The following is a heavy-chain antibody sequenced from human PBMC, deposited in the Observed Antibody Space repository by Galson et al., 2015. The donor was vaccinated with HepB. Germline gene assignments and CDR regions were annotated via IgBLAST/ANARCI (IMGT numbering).Heavy chain of an antibody. V-gene: IGHV1-18*04. Sequence: SCKASGYTFTSYGISWVRQAPGQGLEWMGWISAYNGNTNYAQKLQGRVTMTTDTSTSTAYMELRSLRSDDTAVYYCARDKTIIYGSGSYYNNWFDPWGQGTLVTVSS. CDR2: ISAYNGNT. CDR3: ARDKTIIYGSGSYYNNWFDP. J-gene: IGHJ5*02. CDR1: GYTFTSYG. D-gene: IGHD3-10*01.